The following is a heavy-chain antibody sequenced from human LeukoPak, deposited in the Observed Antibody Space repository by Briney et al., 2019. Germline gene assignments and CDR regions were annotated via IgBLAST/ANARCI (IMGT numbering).Heavy chain of an antibody. CDR1: GFTFSSYA. J-gene: IGHJ5*02. CDR3: AKPPYHYDSSGYYHKGWFDP. V-gene: IGHV3-23*01. D-gene: IGHD3-22*01. CDR2: ISGSGGST. Sequence: GGSLRLSCAASGFTFSSYAMSWVRQAPGKGLEWVSAISGSGGSTYYADSVKGRFTISRVNSKNTLYLQMNSLRAEDTAVYYCAKPPYHYDSSGYYHKGWFDPWGQGTLVTVSS.